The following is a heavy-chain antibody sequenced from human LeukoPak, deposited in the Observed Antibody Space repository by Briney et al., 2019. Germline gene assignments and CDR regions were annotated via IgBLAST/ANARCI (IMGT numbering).Heavy chain of an antibody. V-gene: IGHV3-30*02. CDR3: AKDTWEVGATSEIDY. Sequence: PGGSLRLSCAASGFTSSSYGMHWVRQAPGKGLEWVGFIRYDGSDKYYADSVKGRFTISRDNPKNTLYLQVNSLRAEDTAVYYCAKDTWEVGATSEIDYWGQGTLVTVSS. CDR2: IRYDGSDK. J-gene: IGHJ4*02. CDR1: GFTSSSYG. D-gene: IGHD1-26*01.